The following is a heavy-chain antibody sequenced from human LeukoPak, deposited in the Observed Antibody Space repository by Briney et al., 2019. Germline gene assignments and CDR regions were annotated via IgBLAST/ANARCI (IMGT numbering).Heavy chain of an antibody. CDR1: GGSISSYY. J-gene: IGHJ6*02. V-gene: IGHV4-59*08. Sequence: SETLSLTCTVAGGSISSYYWSWIRQPPGKGLEWIGYIYYSGSTNYNPSLKSRVTISVDTSKNQFSLKLSSVTAADTAVYYCARRRGGWFGELLSMDVWGQGTTVTVSS. D-gene: IGHD3-10*01. CDR3: ARRRGGWFGELLSMDV. CDR2: IYYSGST.